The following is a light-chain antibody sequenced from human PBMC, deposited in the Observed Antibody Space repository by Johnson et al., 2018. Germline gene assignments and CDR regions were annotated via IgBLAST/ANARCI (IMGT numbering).Light chain of an antibody. CDR3: GTWYSSRSAGNV. J-gene: IGLJ1*01. CDR2: ENN. Sequence: QSVLTQPPSVYAAPGQKVTISCSGSSSNIGNNYVSWYQQLPGTAPKLLIYENNKRPSGIPDRFSGSKYGTSATLGITGLQTGDEADYYCGTWYSSRSAGNVFGTGTKVTVL. CDR1: SSNIGNNY. V-gene: IGLV1-51*02.